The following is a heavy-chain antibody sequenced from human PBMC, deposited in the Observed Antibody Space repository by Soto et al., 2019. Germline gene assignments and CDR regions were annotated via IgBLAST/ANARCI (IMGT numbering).Heavy chain of an antibody. CDR1: GFTFSSYG. D-gene: IGHD6-13*01. CDR2: IWYVGSNK. J-gene: IGHJ4*02. V-gene: IGHV3-33*01. CDR3: ARDTIAALYDY. Sequence: QVQLVESGGGVVQPGRSLRLSCAASGFTFSSYGMHWVRQAPGKGLEWVAVIWYVGSNKYYADSVKGRLTISRDNSKNTLYLQMNSLRAEDTAVYYCARDTIAALYDYWGQGTLVTVSS.